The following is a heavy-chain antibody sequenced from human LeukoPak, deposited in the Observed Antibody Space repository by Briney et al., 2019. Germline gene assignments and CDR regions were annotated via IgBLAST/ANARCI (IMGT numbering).Heavy chain of an antibody. CDR1: GGSFSGYL. V-gene: IGHV4-34*01. CDR2: INHVGST. Sequence: PSETLSLTCVVSGGSFSGYLWSWIRQPPGKGLEWLGEINHVGSTNYNPSLKSRVTISVDTSKNQFSLKVSSVTAADTAVYYCARISRISAALDYDYGLDVWGQGTTVTVSS. J-gene: IGHJ6*02. D-gene: IGHD2-2*01. CDR3: ARISRISAALDYDYGLDV.